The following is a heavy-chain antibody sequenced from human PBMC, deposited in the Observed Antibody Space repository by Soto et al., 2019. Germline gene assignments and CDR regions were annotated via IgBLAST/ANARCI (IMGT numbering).Heavy chain of an antibody. J-gene: IGHJ6*02. Sequence: DVKLVESGGGLVQPGDSLSLSCEVSGFTFSMYSMSWVRQSPGKGLEWVAKIPQDGVDGHYADSVKGRFTISRDNGKNSLYLQLNNLRAEDTAVYYCARDHLILPAHDFFYGSDVWGRGATVTVSS. V-gene: IGHV3-7*03. CDR3: ARDHLILPAHDFFYGSDV. D-gene: IGHD2-21*02. CDR1: GFTFSMYS. CDR2: IPQDGVDG.